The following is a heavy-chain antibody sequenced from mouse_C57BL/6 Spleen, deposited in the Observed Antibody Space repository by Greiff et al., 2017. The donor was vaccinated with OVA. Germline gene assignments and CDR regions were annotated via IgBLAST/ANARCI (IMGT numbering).Heavy chain of an antibody. J-gene: IGHJ4*01. V-gene: IGHV1-15*01. D-gene: IGHD1-1*01. CDR2: IDPETGGT. CDR3: TRRYCDDYYARGY. Sequence: QVQLQQSGAELVRPGASVTLSCKASGYTFTDYEMHWVKQTPVHGLEWIGAIDPETGGTAYNQKFKGKAILTADKSSSTAYMELRSLTSEDSAVYYCTRRYCDDYYARGYWGQGTSVTVSS. CDR1: GYTFTDYE.